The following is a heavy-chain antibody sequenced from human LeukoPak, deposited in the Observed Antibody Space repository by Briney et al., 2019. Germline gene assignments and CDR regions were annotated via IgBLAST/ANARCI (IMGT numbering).Heavy chain of an antibody. Sequence: ASVKLSCKASGDTFTNYGISWVRQAPGEGLQWMGWISAYNGNTNYAQKLQGRVAVTTDRSTSTTSMELRSLRFDDTAIYYCVREVYDSRGYFGQWGQGTLVTVSS. CDR1: GDTFTNYG. CDR3: VREVYDSRGYFGQ. CDR2: ISAYNGNT. D-gene: IGHD3-22*01. V-gene: IGHV1-18*01. J-gene: IGHJ4*02.